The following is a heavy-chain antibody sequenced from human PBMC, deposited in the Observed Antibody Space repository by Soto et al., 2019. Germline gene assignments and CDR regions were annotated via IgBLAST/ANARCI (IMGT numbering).Heavy chain of an antibody. CDR3: AKAKVRSGWYSKYYYYGMDV. CDR2: ISYDGSNK. CDR1: GFTFSSYG. D-gene: IGHD6-19*01. J-gene: IGHJ6*01. Sequence: QVQLVESGGGVVQPGRSLRLSCAASGFTFSSYGMHWVRQAPGKGLEWVAVISYDGSNKYYADSVKGRFTISRDNSKNTLYLQMNSLRAEDTAVYYCAKAKVRSGWYSKYYYYGMDVW. V-gene: IGHV3-30*18.